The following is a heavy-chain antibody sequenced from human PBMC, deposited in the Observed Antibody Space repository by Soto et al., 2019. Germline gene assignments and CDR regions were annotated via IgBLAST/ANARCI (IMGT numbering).Heavy chain of an antibody. J-gene: IGHJ5*02. CDR3: AKCGLAALNWFDP. CDR2: ISGSGGST. CDR1: GFTWSSSA. V-gene: IGHV3-23*01. Sequence: LPSSPPGFTWSSSARIVLRYAPGKGLAWVSAISGSGGSTYYSDSVKGRFTISRDNSKNTLYLQMNSLRAEDTAVYYCAKCGLAALNWFDPWGQGTLVTVSS. D-gene: IGHD6-13*01.